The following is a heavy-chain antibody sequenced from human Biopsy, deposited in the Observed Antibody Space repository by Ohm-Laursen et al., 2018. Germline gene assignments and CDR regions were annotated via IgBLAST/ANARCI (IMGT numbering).Heavy chain of an antibody. CDR3: ARHPTGFWFDP. J-gene: IGHJ5*02. CDR1: GGYISSSTTYY. Sequence: PSDTLSLTCTVSGGYISSSTTYYWAWLRQPPGKGLEWIGSIYNTETTFYNPSLKSRVTISVDTSTNQFSLKMSSVTAADTALYFCARHPTGFWFDPWGHGTLVTVSS. V-gene: IGHV4-39*01. CDR2: IYNTETT.